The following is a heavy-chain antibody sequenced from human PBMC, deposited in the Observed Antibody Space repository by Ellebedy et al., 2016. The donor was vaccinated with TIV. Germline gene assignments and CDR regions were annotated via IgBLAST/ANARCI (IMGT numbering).Heavy chain of an antibody. Sequence: GESLKISCAASGFTFSTYWMHWVRQAPGKGLVWVSRINSDGSSTTYADSVKGRFTISRDNAKNTLYLQMNSLRAEDTAVYYCARVTGGNKNFDYWGQGTLVTVSS. D-gene: IGHD4-23*01. CDR3: ARVTGGNKNFDY. CDR2: INSDGSST. V-gene: IGHV3-74*01. J-gene: IGHJ4*02. CDR1: GFTFSTYW.